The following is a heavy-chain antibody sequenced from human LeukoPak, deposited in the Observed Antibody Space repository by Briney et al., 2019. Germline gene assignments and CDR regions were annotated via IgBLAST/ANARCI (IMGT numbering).Heavy chain of an antibody. V-gene: IGHV3-21*01. CDR3: ARDNPPWYSNY. D-gene: IGHD6-13*01. Sequence: GGSLRLSCAASGFTFSSYSMNWVRQAPGKGLEWVSSISSSSSYIYYADSVKGQFTISRDNAKNSLYLQMNSLRAEDTAVYYCARDNPPWYSNYWGQGTLVTVSS. CDR1: GFTFSSYS. CDR2: ISSSSSYI. J-gene: IGHJ4*02.